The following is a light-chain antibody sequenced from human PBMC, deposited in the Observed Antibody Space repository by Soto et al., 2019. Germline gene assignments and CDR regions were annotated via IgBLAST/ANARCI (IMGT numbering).Light chain of an antibody. CDR1: SSDVGGYNY. J-gene: IGLJ1*01. CDR2: DVS. CDR3: NSYKSSNSYV. Sequence: QSVLTQPASVSGSPGQWITISCTGTSSDVGGYNYVSWYQHHPGKGPKLIIYDVSDRPSGVSNRFSGSKSGNTASLTISGLQAEDEADYYCNSYKSSNSYVFGTGTKLTVL. V-gene: IGLV2-14*03.